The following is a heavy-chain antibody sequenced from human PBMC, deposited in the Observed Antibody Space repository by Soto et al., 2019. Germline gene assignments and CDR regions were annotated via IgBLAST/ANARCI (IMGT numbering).Heavy chain of an antibody. V-gene: IGHV3-30*03. CDR1: GFTFRWFG. CDR2: ISNDGSNE. CDR3: ARVRCGGDCYRYYYYYGMDV. Sequence: PGGSLRLSCAGSGFTFRWFGMNWVRQAPGRGLEWVARISNDGSNEYYVDSVKGRFTISRDSSKNTLYLQMDSLRSEDTAVYYCARVRCGGDCYRYYYYYGMDVWGQGTTVTVSS. J-gene: IGHJ6*02. D-gene: IGHD2-21*02.